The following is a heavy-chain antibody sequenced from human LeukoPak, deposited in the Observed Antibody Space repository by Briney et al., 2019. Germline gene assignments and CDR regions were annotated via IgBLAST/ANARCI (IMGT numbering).Heavy chain of an antibody. CDR1: GGTFSSYA. J-gene: IGHJ4*02. CDR2: IIPIFGTA. CDR3: ARAPPLGYCSGGSCPPAY. V-gene: IGHV1-69*06. Sequence: SVKVSCKASGGTFSSYAISWVRQAPGQGLEWMGGIIPIFGTANYAQKFQGRVTITADKSTSTAYMELSSLRSEDTAVYYCARAPPLGYCSGGSCPPAYWGQGTLVTVSS. D-gene: IGHD2-15*01.